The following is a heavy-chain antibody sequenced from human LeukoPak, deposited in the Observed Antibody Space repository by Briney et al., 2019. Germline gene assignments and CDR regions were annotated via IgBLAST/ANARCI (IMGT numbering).Heavy chain of an antibody. J-gene: IGHJ4*02. CDR3: ARGVRARDY. CDR2: IKQDESEK. V-gene: IGHV3-7*04. CDR1: GFTFSSYW. D-gene: IGHD3-10*01. Sequence: GWSLRLSCAASGFTFSSYWMTWVRQAPGKGLEWVATIKQDESEKYYVDSVRGRFTISRDNAENSLYLQMNSLRVEDTAVYYCARGVRARDYWGQGTLITVSS.